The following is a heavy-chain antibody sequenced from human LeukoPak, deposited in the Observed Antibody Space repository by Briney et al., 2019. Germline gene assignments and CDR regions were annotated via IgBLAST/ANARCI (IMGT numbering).Heavy chain of an antibody. V-gene: IGHV1-2*02. CDR1: GYTFTGYY. D-gene: IGHD6-13*01. J-gene: IGHJ4*02. Sequence: ASVKVSCKASGYTFTGYYVHWVRQAPGQGLEWMGWINPNSGGTNYEEKFQGRVTMTRDTSISTAYMELSRLRSDDTAVYYCARVVKQQLGIYYFDYWGQGTLVTVSS. CDR3: ARVVKQQLGIYYFDY. CDR2: INPNSGGT.